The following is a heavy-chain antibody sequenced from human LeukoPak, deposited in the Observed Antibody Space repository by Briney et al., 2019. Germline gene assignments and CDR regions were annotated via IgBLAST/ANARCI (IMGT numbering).Heavy chain of an antibody. V-gene: IGHV1-2*02. J-gene: IGHJ4*02. CDR3: ARGGIAAAGDSPDFDY. D-gene: IGHD6-13*01. CDR2: INPNSGGT. Sequence: ASVKVSCKASGYAFTGYYMHWVRQAPGQGLEWMGWINPNSGGTNYAQKFQGRVTMTRDTSISTAYMELSRLRSDDTAVYYCARGGIAAAGDSPDFDYWGQGTLVTVSS. CDR1: GYAFTGYY.